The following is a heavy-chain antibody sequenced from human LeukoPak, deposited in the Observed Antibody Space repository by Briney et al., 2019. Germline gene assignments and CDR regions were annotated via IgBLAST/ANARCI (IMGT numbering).Heavy chain of an antibody. Sequence: ASVKVSCKASGYTFTSYDINWARQATGQGLEWMGWMNPNSGNTGYAQKFQGRVTMTRNTSISTAYMELSSLRSEDTAVYYCATGLSKYSSSWYGHYYYYGMDVWGQGTTVTVSS. D-gene: IGHD6-13*01. V-gene: IGHV1-8*01. CDR1: GYTFTSYD. CDR3: ATGLSKYSSSWYGHYYYYGMDV. J-gene: IGHJ6*02. CDR2: MNPNSGNT.